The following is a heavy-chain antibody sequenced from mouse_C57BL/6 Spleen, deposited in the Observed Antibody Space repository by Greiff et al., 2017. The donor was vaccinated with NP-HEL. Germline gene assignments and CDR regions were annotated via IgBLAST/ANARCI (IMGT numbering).Heavy chain of an antibody. CDR2: ISRGSSTI. V-gene: IGHV5-17*01. CDR1: GFTFTDYG. J-gene: IGHJ4*01. D-gene: IGHD2-4*01. CDR3: DPIYYDYHDYAMDY. Sequence: EVMLVESGGGLVKPGGSLKLSCAASGFTFTDYGMHWVRQAPEKGLEWVAYISRGSSTIYYADTVKGRGTISRDNAKNTLFLQMNSLRSEDTAMDYCDPIYYDYHDYAMDYWGQGTSVTVSS.